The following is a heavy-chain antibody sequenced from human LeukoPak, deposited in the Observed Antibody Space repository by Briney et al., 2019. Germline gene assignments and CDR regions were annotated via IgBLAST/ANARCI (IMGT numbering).Heavy chain of an antibody. D-gene: IGHD2-2*02. CDR3: ARDSCSSTSCYSGKGWFDP. J-gene: IGHJ5*02. Sequence: PSQTLSLTCTVSGGSISSGCYYWSWIRQHPGKGLEWIGYIYYSGSTYYNPSLKSRVTITVDTSKNQFSLKLSSVTAADTAVYYCARDSCSSTSCYSGKGWFDPWGQGTLVTVSS. CDR1: GGSISSGCYY. V-gene: IGHV4-31*03. CDR2: IYYSGST.